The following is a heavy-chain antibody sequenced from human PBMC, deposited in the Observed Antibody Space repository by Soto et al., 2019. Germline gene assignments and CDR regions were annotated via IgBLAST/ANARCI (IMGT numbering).Heavy chain of an antibody. CDR1: GYTFSSYG. CDR2: ISAYNGNT. J-gene: IGHJ4*02. V-gene: IGHV1-18*01. Sequence: QVQLVQSGAEVKKPGASVKVYCKASGYTFSSYGISWVRQAPAEGLEWMGWISAYNGNTNYAQNLQGRVTMTTDPSPSAAYVEVRGLSSDDTGAYYCAGTLPSIDYWGQGTLVTVSS. D-gene: IGHD1-26*01. CDR3: AGTLPSIDY.